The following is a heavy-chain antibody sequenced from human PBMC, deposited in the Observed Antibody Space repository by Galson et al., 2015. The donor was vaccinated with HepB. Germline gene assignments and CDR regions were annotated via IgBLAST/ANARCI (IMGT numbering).Heavy chain of an antibody. CDR1: GGTFSNYP. V-gene: IGHV1-69*06. CDR3: ARSLGIRTKVDN. CDR2: IIPIFDTA. D-gene: IGHD7-27*01. Sequence: SVKVSCNASGGTFSNYPINWVRQAPGQGLEWMGGIIPIFDTANYAQKFQGRATITADKFTSTGYMELSSLRSEDTAVYYCARSLGIRTKVDNWGQGTLLTVSS. J-gene: IGHJ4*02.